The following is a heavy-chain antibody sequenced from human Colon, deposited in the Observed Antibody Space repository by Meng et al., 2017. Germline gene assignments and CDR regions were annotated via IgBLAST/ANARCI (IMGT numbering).Heavy chain of an antibody. V-gene: IGHV3-21*01. CDR2: ISSSSSYI. J-gene: IGHJ4*02. CDR1: GFTFSSYS. D-gene: IGHD3-10*01. Sequence: GESLKISCAASGFTFSSYSMNWVRQAPGKGLEWVSSISSSSSYIYYADSVKGRFTISRDNAKNSLYLQMNSLRAEDTAVYYCARSITMVRGSALGFDYWGQGTLVTSPQ. CDR3: ARSITMVRGSALGFDY.